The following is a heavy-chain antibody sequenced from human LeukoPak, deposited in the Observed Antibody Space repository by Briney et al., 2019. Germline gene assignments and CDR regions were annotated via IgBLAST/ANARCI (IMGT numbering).Heavy chain of an antibody. V-gene: IGHV3-23*01. CDR2: ISNNGGYT. CDR1: GFTFSSST. Sequence: GSLRLSCAASGFTFSSSTMSWVRQAPGEGLEWVSAISNNGGYTYYAGSVQDRFTISRDNSKSTLCLQMNSLRAEDTAVYYCAKQLGYCSDGSCYFPYWGQGTLVTVSS. D-gene: IGHD2-15*01. CDR3: AKQLGYCSDGSCYFPY. J-gene: IGHJ4*02.